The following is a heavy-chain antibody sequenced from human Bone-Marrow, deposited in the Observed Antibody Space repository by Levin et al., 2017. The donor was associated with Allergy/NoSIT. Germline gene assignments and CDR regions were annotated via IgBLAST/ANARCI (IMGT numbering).Heavy chain of an antibody. CDR3: ARDPTSRGEHTPYAFES. V-gene: IGHV1-18*01. Sequence: GESLKISCKASGYTFTTYAISWVRQAPGQGLEWMGWISAYNGNTNYAQKPQGRVTMPTDTSTSTAYMELRSLRSDDTAVYYCARDPTSRGEHTPYAFESWGQGTMVTVSS. CDR2: ISAYNGNT. D-gene: IGHD3-10*01. CDR1: GYTFTTYA. J-gene: IGHJ3*02.